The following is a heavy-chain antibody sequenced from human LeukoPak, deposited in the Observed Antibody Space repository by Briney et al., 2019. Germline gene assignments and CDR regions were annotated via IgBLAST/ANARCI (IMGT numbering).Heavy chain of an antibody. CDR1: GYSFTNYH. CDR3: ARENWYYDY. V-gene: IGHV1-2*06. D-gene: IGHD1-7*01. J-gene: IGHJ4*02. CDR2: IYPNTGGT. Sequence: ASVKVSCNTSGYSFTNYHMHWVRLAPGQGLEWMGHIYPNTGGTSYAQRFQGRVTMTSDTSVSTVYMELSSLISDDTAAYYCARENWYYDYWGQGTPVTVSS.